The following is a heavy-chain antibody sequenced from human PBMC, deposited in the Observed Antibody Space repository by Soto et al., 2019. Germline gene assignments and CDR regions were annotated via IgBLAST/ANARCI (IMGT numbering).Heavy chain of an antibody. CDR3: AKDPQSSGWSYNWFDP. Sequence: EVQLLESGGGLIQPGGSLRLSCAASGFIFSSYAMSWVRQASDKGLEWVSTINDSGDGTNYADSVKGRFTISRDNSKNTLYLQMNSLRLDDTAIYYCAKDPQSSGWSYNWFDPWGQGTLVTVSS. CDR1: GFIFSSYA. J-gene: IGHJ5*02. V-gene: IGHV3-23*01. D-gene: IGHD6-19*01. CDR2: INDSGDGT.